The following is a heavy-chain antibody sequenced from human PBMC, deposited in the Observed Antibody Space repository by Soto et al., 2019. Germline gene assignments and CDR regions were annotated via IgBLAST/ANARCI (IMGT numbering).Heavy chain of an antibody. J-gene: IGHJ4*02. V-gene: IGHV1-18*01. Sequence: ASVKVSCKASGYTFTSYGISWVRQAPGQGLEWMGWISAYNGNTNYAQKLQGRDTMTTDTSTSTAYMELRSLRSDDTAVYYCARGVVVVPAVITDFDYWGQGTLVTVSS. CDR2: ISAYNGNT. CDR3: ARGVVVVPAVITDFDY. D-gene: IGHD2-2*01. CDR1: GYTFTSYG.